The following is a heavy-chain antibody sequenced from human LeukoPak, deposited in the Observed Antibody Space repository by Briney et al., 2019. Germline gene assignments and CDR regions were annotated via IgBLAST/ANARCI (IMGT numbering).Heavy chain of an antibody. D-gene: IGHD1-26*01. CDR3: ARVKYSGSYYVDY. V-gene: IGHV3-30*03. J-gene: IGHJ4*02. CDR1: GFTFRSYG. CDR2: ISYDGSNK. Sequence: GGSLRLSCAVSGFTFRSYGMHWVRQAPGKGLEWVAVISYDGSNKYYADSVKGRFTISRDNSKNTLYLQMNSLRAEDTAVYYCARVKYSGSYYVDYWGQGTLVTVSS.